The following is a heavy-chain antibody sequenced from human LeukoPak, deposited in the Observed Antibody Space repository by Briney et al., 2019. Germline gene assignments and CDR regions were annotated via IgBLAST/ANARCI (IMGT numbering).Heavy chain of an antibody. V-gene: IGHV4-61*01. CDR2: IYYSGST. CDR1: GGSVSSGSYY. D-gene: IGHD3-22*01. J-gene: IGHJ4*02. CDR3: ARTYYYDSSGYSRYYFDY. Sequence: SETLSLTCTVSGGSVSSGSYYWSWIRQPPGKGLEWIGYIYYSGSTNYNPSLKSRVTISVDTSKNQFSLMLSSVTAADTAVYYCARTYYYDSSGYSRYYFDYWGQGTLVTVSS.